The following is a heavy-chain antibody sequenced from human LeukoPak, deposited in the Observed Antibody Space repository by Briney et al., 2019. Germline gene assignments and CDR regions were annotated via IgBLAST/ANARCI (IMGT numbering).Heavy chain of an antibody. J-gene: IGHJ4*02. D-gene: IGHD1-26*01. CDR3: AKDVVGATPIYYFDY. CDR1: GFTFSSYW. Sequence: GGSLRLSCAASGFTFSSYWMSWVRQAPGKGLEWVSAISGSGGSTYYADSVKGRFTISRDNSKNTLYLQMNSLRAEDTAVYYCAKDVVGATPIYYFDYWGQGTLVTVSS. CDR2: ISGSGGST. V-gene: IGHV3-23*01.